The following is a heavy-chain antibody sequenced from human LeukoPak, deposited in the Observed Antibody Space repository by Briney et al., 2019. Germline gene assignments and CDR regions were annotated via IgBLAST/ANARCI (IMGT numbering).Heavy chain of an antibody. Sequence: GASVKVSCKASGGTFSSYAISWVRQAPGQGLEWMGGIIPIFGTANYAQKFQGRVTITADESTSTAYMELSSLRSEDTAVYYCARGMDDYVWGSYRYFDYWGQGTLVTVSS. J-gene: IGHJ4*02. CDR3: ARGMDDYVWGSYRYFDY. CDR1: GGTFSSYA. V-gene: IGHV1-69*13. D-gene: IGHD3-16*02. CDR2: IIPIFGTA.